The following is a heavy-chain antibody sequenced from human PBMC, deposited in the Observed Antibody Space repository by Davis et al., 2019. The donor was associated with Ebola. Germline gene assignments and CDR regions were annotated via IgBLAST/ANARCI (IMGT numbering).Heavy chain of an antibody. J-gene: IGHJ4*02. V-gene: IGHV5-51*01. Sequence: KVSCKGSGYSFTSYWIAWVRQMPGKGLEWMGIMYPGDSDTRYSPSFQGQVTISADKSISTAYLQWSSLKASDTAMYYCARQPIYSSSWMFDYWGQGTLVTVSS. CDR1: GYSFTSYW. D-gene: IGHD6-13*01. CDR2: MYPGDSDT. CDR3: ARQPIYSSSWMFDY.